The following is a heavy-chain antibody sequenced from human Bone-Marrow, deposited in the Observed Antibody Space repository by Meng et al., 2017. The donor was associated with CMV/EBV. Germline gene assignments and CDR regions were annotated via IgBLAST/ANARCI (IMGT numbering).Heavy chain of an antibody. CDR2: ISAYNGNT. D-gene: IGHD3-3*01. V-gene: IGHV1-18*01. Sequence: ASVKVSCKASGYSFINNGISWVRQAPGQGLEWMGWISAYNGNTYYAQKLQGRVTMTTDTSTSTAYMELRSLRSDDTAVYYCARVDDFWSGYYGYWGQGTLVTVSS. CDR1: GYSFINNG. CDR3: ARVDDFWSGYYGY. J-gene: IGHJ4*02.